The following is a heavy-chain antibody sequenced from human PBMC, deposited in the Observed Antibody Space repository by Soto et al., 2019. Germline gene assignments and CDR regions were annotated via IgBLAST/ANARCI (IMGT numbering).Heavy chain of an antibody. V-gene: IGHV4-34*01. J-gene: IGHJ5*02. CDR2: INHSGST. Sequence: QVQLQQWGAGLLKPSETLSLTCAVYDGSFGAYYWSWIRQPPGKGLEWIGEINHSGSTNYNPSLKSRVTMSVDTSKNHFSLNLSSVTAVDTAVYYCARAGGAEFDPWGQGTLVSVSS. CDR3: ARAGGAEFDP. D-gene: IGHD3-16*01. CDR1: DGSFGAYY.